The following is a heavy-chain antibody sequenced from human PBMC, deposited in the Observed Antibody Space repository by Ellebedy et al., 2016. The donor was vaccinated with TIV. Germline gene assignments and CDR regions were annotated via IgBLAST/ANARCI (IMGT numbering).Heavy chain of an antibody. CDR2: IYPGDSDT. Sequence: GESLKISCKGSGYSFTSYWIGWVRQMPGKGLEWMGIIYPGDSDTRYSPSFQGQVTISADKSISTAYLQWSSLKASDTAMYYCARQMGATYYYYYGMDVWGQGTTVTVSS. CDR1: GYSFTSYW. V-gene: IGHV5-51*01. CDR3: ARQMGATYYYYYGMDV. D-gene: IGHD1-26*01. J-gene: IGHJ6*02.